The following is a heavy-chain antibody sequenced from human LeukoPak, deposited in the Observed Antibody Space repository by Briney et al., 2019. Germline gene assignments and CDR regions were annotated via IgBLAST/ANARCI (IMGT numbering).Heavy chain of an antibody. CDR1: GFTFSNFA. J-gene: IGHJ4*02. D-gene: IGHD2-2*01. CDR2: ITGGSGAK. V-gene: IGHV3-43*02. Sequence: GGSLRVSCTASGFTFSNFAMSWVRQAPGKGLEWVSTITGGSGAKYYADSVKGRLTISRDNRKNSLFLQMNSLRTEDSALYYCAKDYCGTTSCYRELGNWGQGTLVTVSS. CDR3: AKDYCGTTSCYRELGN.